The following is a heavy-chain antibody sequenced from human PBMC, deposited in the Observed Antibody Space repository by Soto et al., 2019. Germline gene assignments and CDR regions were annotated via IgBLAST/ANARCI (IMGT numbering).Heavy chain of an antibody. CDR2: IRSKANNYAT. V-gene: IGHV3-73*01. Sequence: TGGSLRLSCVASGFSLSDSAMHWVRQSSGKGLEWIGRIRSKANNYATAYIVSVKGRFTISRDDSKNTAYLQMNSLKTEDTAVYYCVKLGIAAAGTDFWGQGTLVTVSS. CDR1: GFSLSDSA. CDR3: VKLGIAAAGTDF. D-gene: IGHD6-13*01. J-gene: IGHJ4*02.